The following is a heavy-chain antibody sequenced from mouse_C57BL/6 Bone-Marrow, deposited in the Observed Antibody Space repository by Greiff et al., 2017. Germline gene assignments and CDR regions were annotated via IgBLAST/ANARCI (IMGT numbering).Heavy chain of an antibody. V-gene: IGHV1-55*01. CDR1: GYTFTSYW. CDR2: IYPGSGST. CDR3: AGDYGNPWYAMDY. J-gene: IGHJ4*01. D-gene: IGHD2-1*01. Sequence: QVQLQQPGAELVKPGASVKMSCKASGYTFTSYWITWVKQRPGQGLEWIGDIYPGSGSTNYNEKFKSKATLTVDTPSSTAYMQLSSLTSEDSAVYYCAGDYGNPWYAMDYWGQGTSVTVSS.